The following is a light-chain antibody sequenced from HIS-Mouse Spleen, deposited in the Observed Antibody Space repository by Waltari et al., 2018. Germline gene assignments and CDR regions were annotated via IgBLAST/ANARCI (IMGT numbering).Light chain of an antibody. J-gene: IGKJ3*01. Sequence: DIVLTQSPGTLSLSPGERANLSCRASQSVSSSYLAWYQQKPGKAPRLLIYGASSRATGIPDRFSGSGSGTDFTLTISRLEPEDFAVYYCQQYGSSPFTFGPGTKVDIK. CDR2: GAS. V-gene: IGKV3-20*01. CDR3: QQYGSSPFT. CDR1: QSVSSSY.